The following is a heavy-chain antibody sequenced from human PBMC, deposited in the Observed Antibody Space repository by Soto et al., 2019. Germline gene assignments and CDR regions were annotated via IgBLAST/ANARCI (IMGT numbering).Heavy chain of an antibody. V-gene: IGHV2-5*02. J-gene: IGHJ4*02. D-gene: IGHD3-3*01. CDR3: ARSQSKGVSGPYCDY. CDR1: GFSLTTSGVG. Sequence: QITLKESGPTLMKPTQTLTLTCTFSGFSLTTSGVGVGWIRQPPGKALEWLALIYWDDDKRYSPSLNSRLTITMDTSKNQLVLTMTNMDPVDTATYYCARSQSKGVSGPYCDYWGQGTLVTVSS. CDR2: IYWDDDK.